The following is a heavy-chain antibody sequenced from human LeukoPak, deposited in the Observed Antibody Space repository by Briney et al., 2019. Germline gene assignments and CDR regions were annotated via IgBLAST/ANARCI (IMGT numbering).Heavy chain of an antibody. CDR1: GFTFSDYY. J-gene: IGHJ5*02. CDR3: AREEGYYDFWSGYGNWFDP. V-gene: IGHV3-11*04. Sequence: PGGSLRLSCAASGFTFSDYYMSWIRQAPGKGLEWVSYISSSGSTIYYADSVKGRFTISRDNAKNSLYLQMNSLRAEDTAVYYCAREEGYYDFWSGYGNWFDPWGQGTLVTVSS. CDR2: ISSSGSTI. D-gene: IGHD3-3*01.